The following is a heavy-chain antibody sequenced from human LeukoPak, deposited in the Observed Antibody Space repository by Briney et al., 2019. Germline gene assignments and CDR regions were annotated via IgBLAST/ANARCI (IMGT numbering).Heavy chain of an antibody. V-gene: IGHV3-11*01. CDR1: GFTFSDYY. J-gene: IGHJ6*03. CDR3: ARDARYSSSWYIYYYYMDV. CDR2: ISSSGTTI. D-gene: IGHD6-13*01. Sequence: GGSLRLSCAASGFTFSDYYMTWIRQAPGKGLEWVSYISSSGTTIYYADSVKGRFTISRDNAKNSLYLQMNSLRSDDTAVYYCARDARYSSSWYIYYYYMDVWGKGTTVTVSS.